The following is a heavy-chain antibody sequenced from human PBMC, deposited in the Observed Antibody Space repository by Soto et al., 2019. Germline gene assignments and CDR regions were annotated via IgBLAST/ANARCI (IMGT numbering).Heavy chain of an antibody. J-gene: IGHJ6*02. CDR2: IHHSGAT. V-gene: IGHV4-4*02. CDR1: GDSITNSDW. Sequence: QIQLQESGPGLVKSSGTLSLTCTVSGDSITNSDWWSWVRQSPGKGLEWIAEIHHSGATNYNPSLRSRVTISVDKSTNHLFLKVSSLTAADTAVYYCVRNGYYCLDIWGQGTRVTVSS. CDR3: VRNGYYCLDI.